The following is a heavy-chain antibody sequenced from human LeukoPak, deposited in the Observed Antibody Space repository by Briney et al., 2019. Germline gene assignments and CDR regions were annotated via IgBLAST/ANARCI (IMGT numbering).Heavy chain of an antibody. Sequence: GGSLTLSCAASGFTFRIYVMLGVRQPPGKRLEWVSAISGCDGNTYYAEAVKGRFTISRDNSKNTLYLQMNSLRAEDTVVYYCATATYYDILTGYYYYWGQGTLVTVSS. D-gene: IGHD3-9*01. CDR2: ISGCDGNT. J-gene: IGHJ4*02. V-gene: IGHV3-23*01. CDR1: GFTFRIYV. CDR3: ATATYYDILTGYYYY.